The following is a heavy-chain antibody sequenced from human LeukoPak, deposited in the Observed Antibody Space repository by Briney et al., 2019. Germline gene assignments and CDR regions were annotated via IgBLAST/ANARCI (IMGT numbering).Heavy chain of an antibody. Sequence: PGRPLRLSCAAAGFTCGDYAMRWFRAAPGKGLEWVGFIRSKAYGVTTEYSASVKVRFTISRDESTRIAYLQMNSLKTEDTAVYYCTRPHYYYDSSGLDAFDLWGQGTMVTVSS. V-gene: IGHV3-49*01. CDR1: GFTCGDYA. CDR2: IRSKAYGVTT. CDR3: TRPHYYYDSSGLDAFDL. J-gene: IGHJ3*01. D-gene: IGHD3-22*01.